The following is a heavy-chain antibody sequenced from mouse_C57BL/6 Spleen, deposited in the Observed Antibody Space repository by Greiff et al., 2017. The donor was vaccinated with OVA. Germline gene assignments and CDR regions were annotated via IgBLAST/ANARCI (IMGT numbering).Heavy chain of an antibody. CDR3: AREVYDYEDAMDY. V-gene: IGHV3-6*01. CDR1: GYSITSGYY. D-gene: IGHD2-4*01. CDR2: ISYDGSN. J-gene: IGHJ4*01. Sequence: EVKLQESGPGLVKPSQSLSLSCSVTGYSITSGYYWNWIRQFPGNKLEWMGYISYDGSNNYNPSLKNRISITRDTSKNQFFLKLNSVTTEDTATYYCAREVYDYEDAMDYWGQGTSVTVSS.